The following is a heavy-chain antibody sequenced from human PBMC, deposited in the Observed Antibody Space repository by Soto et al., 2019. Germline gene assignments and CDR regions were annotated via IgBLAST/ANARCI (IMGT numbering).Heavy chain of an antibody. CDR2: IYHSGST. D-gene: IGHD6-19*01. Sequence: PSETLSLTCAVSVGSISSSNWWSWFRQPPVKGLEWIGEIYHSGSTNYNPSLKSRVTISVDKSKNQFSLKLSSVTAADTAVYYCARGSGVAVAGNGLDAFDIWGQGTLVTVSS. J-gene: IGHJ3*02. CDR3: ARGSGVAVAGNGLDAFDI. CDR1: VGSISSSNW. V-gene: IGHV4-4*02.